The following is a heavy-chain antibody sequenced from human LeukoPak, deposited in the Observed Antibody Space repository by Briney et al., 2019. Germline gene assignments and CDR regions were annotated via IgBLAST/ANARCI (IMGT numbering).Heavy chain of an antibody. D-gene: IGHD6-13*01. CDR2: VYYSGTT. CDR3: ARDETKPAAGLEY. J-gene: IGHJ4*02. V-gene: IGHV4-61*01. CDR1: GASVSSGSYY. Sequence: PSETLSLTCTVSGASVSSGSYYWTCIRQPPGKGLEWIGYVYYSGTTNYNPPLKSRVTISIDLSKNQFSLKLSSVTAADTAIYYCARDETKPAAGLEYWGQGALVTVSS.